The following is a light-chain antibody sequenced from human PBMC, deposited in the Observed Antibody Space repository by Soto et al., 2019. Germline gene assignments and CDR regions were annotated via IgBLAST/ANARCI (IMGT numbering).Light chain of an antibody. CDR2: GAS. CDR3: QQYVTPPYT. V-gene: IGKV3-20*01. J-gene: IGKJ2*01. Sequence: IVLTQSPDTLSLSPGERASLSCRASRSVSFAYVAWYQLRPDQAPRLLIYGASSRATGIPDRFSGSGSGTDFTLTIGRLEPEDSAVYYCQQYVTPPYTFGQGIKLEI. CDR1: RSVSFAY.